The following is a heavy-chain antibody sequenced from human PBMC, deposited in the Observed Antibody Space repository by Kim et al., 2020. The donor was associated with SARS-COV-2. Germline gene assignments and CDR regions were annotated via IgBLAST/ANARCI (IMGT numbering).Heavy chain of an antibody. Sequence: GGSLRLSCAASGFTLSDYWMHWVRQAPGEGLVWVSRISIDGSTTNYADSVKGRFTISRDKAKNTLYLQMNSLRDEDTAIYYCGRRMYSGTYFYFYYWGQG. CDR3: GRRMYSGTYFYFYY. V-gene: IGHV3-74*01. J-gene: IGHJ4*02. D-gene: IGHD1-26*01. CDR1: GFTLSDYW. CDR2: ISIDGSTT.